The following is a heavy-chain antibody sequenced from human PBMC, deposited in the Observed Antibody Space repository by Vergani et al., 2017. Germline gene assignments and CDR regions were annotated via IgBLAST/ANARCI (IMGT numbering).Heavy chain of an antibody. CDR1: GGSLSGYY. CDR3: ARRAGRWETLLRDDFDV. Sequence: QVQLQQWGPGLLKPPETLSLTCAVSGGSLSGYYWSWIRLAPGKGLEWIGKINHSGTINYNPTLKSPFNVSVDTSRDHFSLKLRSVSAADTAVYFCARRAGRWETLLRDDFDVWGQGTFVTVSP. J-gene: IGHJ3*01. CDR2: INHSGTI. V-gene: IGHV4-34*01. D-gene: IGHD1-26*01.